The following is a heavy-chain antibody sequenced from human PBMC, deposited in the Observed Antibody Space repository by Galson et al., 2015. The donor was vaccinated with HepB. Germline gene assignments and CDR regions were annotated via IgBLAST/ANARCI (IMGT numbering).Heavy chain of an antibody. Sequence: SLRLSCAASGFTFGDYAMSWFRQAPGKGLEWVGFIRSKAYGGTTEYAASVKGRSTISRDNSQNTLYPQMNSLRPEDTAVYYCVRNAYSTGWYGLWNAFDMWGQGTVVTVSS. V-gene: IGHV3-49*03. CDR2: IRSKAYGGTT. D-gene: IGHD6-19*01. J-gene: IGHJ3*02. CDR3: VRNAYSTGWYGLWNAFDM. CDR1: GFTFGDYA.